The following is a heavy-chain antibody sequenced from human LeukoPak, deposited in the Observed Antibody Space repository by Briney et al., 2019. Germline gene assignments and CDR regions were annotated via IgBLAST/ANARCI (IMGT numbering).Heavy chain of an antibody. CDR3: ARDQPFIVVVPAAIDY. CDR2: ISYDGSNK. CDR1: GFTFSSYA. Sequence: GRSLRLSCAASGFTFSSYAMHWVRQAPGKGLEWVAVISYDGSNKYYADSVKGRFTISRDNSKNSLYLQMNSLRAEDTAVYYCARDQPFIVVVPAAIDYWGQGTLVTVSS. V-gene: IGHV3-30-3*01. J-gene: IGHJ4*02. D-gene: IGHD2-2*01.